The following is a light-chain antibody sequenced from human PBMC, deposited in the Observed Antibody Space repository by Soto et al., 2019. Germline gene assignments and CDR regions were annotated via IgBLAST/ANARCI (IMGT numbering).Light chain of an antibody. V-gene: IGLV2-8*01. J-gene: IGLJ2*01. CDR2: EVT. CDR3: SSYAGSNTVGV. Sequence: QSALTQPPSASGSPGQSVTISCTGSSSNIGGYEYVSWYQQHPGKAPKLVIYEVTKRPSGVPDRFSGSKSANTASLTVSGLQAEDEAEYYCSSYAGSNTVGVFGGGTKLNVL. CDR1: SSNIGGYEY.